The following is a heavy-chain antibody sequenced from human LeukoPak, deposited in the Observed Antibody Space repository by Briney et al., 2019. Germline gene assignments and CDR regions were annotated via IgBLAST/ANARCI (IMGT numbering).Heavy chain of an antibody. J-gene: IGHJ5*02. CDR2: ISYDGSDK. CDR3: AKDRAFGYCNAGTCHTFDP. D-gene: IGHD2-15*01. Sequence: PGRSLRLSCAASGFSFSSYGMHWVRQAPGKGLEWMEVISYDGSDKYCTESVKGRFTISRDNSKNTLYLQMPSLRDEDTAVYYCAKDRAFGYCNAGTCHTFDPWGQGTLVTVSS. CDR1: GFSFSSYG. V-gene: IGHV3-30*18.